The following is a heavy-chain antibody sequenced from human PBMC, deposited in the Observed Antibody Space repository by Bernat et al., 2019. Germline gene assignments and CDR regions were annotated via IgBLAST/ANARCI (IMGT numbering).Heavy chain of an antibody. V-gene: IGHV3-21*01. CDR1: GFTFSSYS. Sequence: EVQLVESGGGLVKPGGSLRLSCAASGFTFSSYSMNWVRQAPGKGLEWVSSISSSSSYIYYAGSVKGRFTISRDNAKNSLYLQMNSLRAEDTAVYYCARGCGGSCYFHDAFDIWGQGTMVTVSS. CDR3: ARGCGGSCYFHDAFDI. CDR2: ISSSSSYI. D-gene: IGHD2-15*01. J-gene: IGHJ3*02.